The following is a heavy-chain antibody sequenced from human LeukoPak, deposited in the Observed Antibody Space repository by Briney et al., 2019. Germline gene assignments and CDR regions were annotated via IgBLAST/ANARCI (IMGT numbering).Heavy chain of an antibody. Sequence: PSETLSLTCAVYGGSFSGYYWSWIRQPPGKGLEWIGYIYYSGSTNYNPSLKSRVTISVDTSKNQFSLKLSSVTAADTAVYYCARSVDSLLWFGELFPLYYGMDVWGQGTTVTVSS. CDR1: GGSFSGYY. J-gene: IGHJ6*02. CDR2: IYYSGST. CDR3: ARSVDSLLWFGELFPLYYGMDV. V-gene: IGHV4-59*01. D-gene: IGHD3-10*01.